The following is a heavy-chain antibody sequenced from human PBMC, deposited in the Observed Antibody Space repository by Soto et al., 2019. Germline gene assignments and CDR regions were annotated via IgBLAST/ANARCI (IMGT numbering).Heavy chain of an antibody. CDR3: ARELGPSYGAYVY. D-gene: IGHD4-17*01. Sequence: PSETLSLTCTVSGGSISSYYWSWIRQPPGKGLEWIGYIYYSGSTNYNPSLKSRVTISVVXXXXXFXLXLXXXTAAXTAVYYCARELGPSYGAYVYWGQGTLVTVSS. J-gene: IGHJ4*02. CDR1: GGSISSYY. CDR2: IYYSGST. V-gene: IGHV4-59*01.